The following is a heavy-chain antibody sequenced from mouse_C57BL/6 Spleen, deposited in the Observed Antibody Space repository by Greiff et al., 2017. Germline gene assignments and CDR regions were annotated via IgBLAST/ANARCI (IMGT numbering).Heavy chain of an antibody. J-gene: IGHJ1*03. Sequence: VHVKQSGAELVRPGASVKLSCTASGFNIKDYYMHWVKQRPEQGLEWIGRIDPEDGDTEYAPKFQGKATMTADTSSNTAYLQLSSLTSEDTAVYYCTTNWSNCWYFDVWGTGTTVTVSS. CDR3: TTNWSNCWYFDV. D-gene: IGHD2-5*01. CDR1: GFNIKDYY. CDR2: IDPEDGDT. V-gene: IGHV14-1*01.